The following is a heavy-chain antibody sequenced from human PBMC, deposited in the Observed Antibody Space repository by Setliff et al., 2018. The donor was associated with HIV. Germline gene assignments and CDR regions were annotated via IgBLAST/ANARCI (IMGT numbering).Heavy chain of an antibody. D-gene: IGHD3-16*01. V-gene: IGHV1-18*01. CDR1: GYTFTAYG. Sequence: ASVKVSCKPSGYTFTAYGLSWVRQAPGQGLEWMGWISTYSDETSYAQRLQGRVTMTTDTSTSTAYMELRRLTFDDTAVYYCARDVEHMMDVWGQGTRVTVSS. J-gene: IGHJ4*02. CDR3: ARDVEHMMDV. CDR2: ISTYSDET.